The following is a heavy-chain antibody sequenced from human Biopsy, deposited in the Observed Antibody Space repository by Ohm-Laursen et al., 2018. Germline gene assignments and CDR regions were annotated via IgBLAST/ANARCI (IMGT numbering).Heavy chain of an antibody. V-gene: IGHV4-59*01. CDR3: ARLYRLDDYWNDDPPDAFDV. Sequence: GTLSLTCTVSGGSNTDDYWSWIRQSPGKGLEWIGFISKGGDTTYNPSLRVRVAISEDTSKNQFFLKLSSVTAANTAIFFCARLYRLDDYWNDDPPDAFDVWGQGTRVTVSS. CDR2: ISKGGDT. J-gene: IGHJ3*01. CDR1: GGSNTDDY. D-gene: IGHD1-1*01.